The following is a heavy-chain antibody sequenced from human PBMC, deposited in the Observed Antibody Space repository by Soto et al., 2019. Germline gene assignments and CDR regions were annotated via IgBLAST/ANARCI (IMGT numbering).Heavy chain of an antibody. V-gene: IGHV1-8*01. CDR1: GYTFTSYD. J-gene: IGHJ4*02. CDR2: MNPNSGNT. D-gene: IGHD6-19*01. CDR3: ARAGRYSSGWARADLRY. Sequence: ASVKVSCKASGYTFTSYDINWVRQATGQGLEWMGWMNPNSGNTGYAQKFQGRVTMTRNTSISTAYMELSSLRSEDTAVYYCARAGRYSSGWARADLRYWGQGTLVTVSS.